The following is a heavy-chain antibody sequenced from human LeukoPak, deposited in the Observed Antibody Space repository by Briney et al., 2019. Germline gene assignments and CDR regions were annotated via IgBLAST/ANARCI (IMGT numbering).Heavy chain of an antibody. J-gene: IGHJ4*02. CDR1: GGSVSGGNDY. V-gene: IGHV4-61*02. D-gene: IGHD1-26*01. CDR3: ARHSPVGIFYFDY. Sequence: PSETLSLTCTVSGGSVSGGNDYWNWIRQPAGKGLEWIGRISSSGNTKYNPSLKSRVTISVDTSKNQFSLKLSSVTAADTAVYYCARHSPVGIFYFDYWGQGTLVTVSS. CDR2: ISSSGNT.